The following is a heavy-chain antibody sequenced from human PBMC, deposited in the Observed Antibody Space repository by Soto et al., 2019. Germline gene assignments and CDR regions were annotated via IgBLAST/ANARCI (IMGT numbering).Heavy chain of an antibody. CDR3: ASLTYYDILTGYYDY. D-gene: IGHD3-9*01. CDR1: GGSISSGGYS. CDR2: IYHSGST. J-gene: IGHJ4*02. Sequence: SETLSLTCAVSGGSISSGGYSWSWIRQPPGKGLEWIGYIYHSGSTYYNPSLKSRVTISVDRSKNQFSLKLSSVTAADTAVYYCASLTYYDILTGYYDYWGQGTLVTVSS. V-gene: IGHV4-30-2*01.